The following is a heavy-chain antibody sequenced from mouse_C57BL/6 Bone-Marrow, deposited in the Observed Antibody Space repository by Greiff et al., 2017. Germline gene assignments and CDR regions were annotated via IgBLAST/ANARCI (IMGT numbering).Heavy chain of an antibody. V-gene: IGHV5-9-1*02. D-gene: IGHD2-4*01. CDR3: TRVGYDYDEGYFDV. Sequence: EVKLVESGEGLVKPGGSLKLSCAASGFTFSSYAMSWVRQTPEKRLEWVAYISSGGDYIYYADTVKGRFTISRDNARNTLYLQMSSLKSEDTAMYYCTRVGYDYDEGYFDVWGTGTTVTVSS. CDR1: GFTFSSYA. CDR2: ISSGGDYI. J-gene: IGHJ1*03.